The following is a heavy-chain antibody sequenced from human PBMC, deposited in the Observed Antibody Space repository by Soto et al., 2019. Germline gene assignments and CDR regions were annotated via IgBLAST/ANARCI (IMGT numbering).Heavy chain of an antibody. Sequence: EVQLVESGGGLVQPGGSLRLSCAASAFTFSNYWMRWVRQAPGKGLEWVANIKPDGSEKYYVDSVKGRFTISRDNAKNSLYLKMNRLKAEDTAVYYCARGVRDRYWGHGTLVTVSS. CDR3: ARGVRDRY. CDR2: IKPDGSEK. CDR1: AFTFSNYW. V-gene: IGHV3-7*04. J-gene: IGHJ4*01. D-gene: IGHD2-21*01.